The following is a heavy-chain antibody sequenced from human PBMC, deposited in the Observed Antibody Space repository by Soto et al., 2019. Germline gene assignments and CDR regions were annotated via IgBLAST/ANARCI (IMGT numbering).Heavy chain of an antibody. CDR2: ISGSGGST. CDR3: AKARDRRYGMDV. V-gene: IGHV3-23*01. J-gene: IGHJ6*02. Sequence: VGSLRLSCAASGFTFSSYAMSWVRQAPGKGLEWVSAISGSGGSTYYADSVKGRFTISRDNSKNTLYLQMNSLRAEDTAVYYCAKARDRRYGMDVWGQGTTVTVSS. CDR1: GFTFSSYA.